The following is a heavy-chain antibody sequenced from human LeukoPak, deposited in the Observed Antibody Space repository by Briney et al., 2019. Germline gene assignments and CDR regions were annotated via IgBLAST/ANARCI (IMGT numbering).Heavy chain of an antibody. CDR2: ISSSGSTI. Sequence: GGSLRLSCAASGFTVSSNYMNWVRQAPGKGLEWVSYISSSGSTIYYADSVKGRFTISRDNAKNSLYLQMNSLRAEDTAVYYCARDPRMSQSYYFDYWGQGTLVTVSS. CDR3: ARDPRMSQSYYFDY. J-gene: IGHJ4*02. CDR1: GFTVSSNY. V-gene: IGHV3-48*03.